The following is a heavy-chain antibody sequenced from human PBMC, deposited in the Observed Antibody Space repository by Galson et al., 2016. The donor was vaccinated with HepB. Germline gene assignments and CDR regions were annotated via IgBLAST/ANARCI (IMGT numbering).Heavy chain of an antibody. V-gene: IGHV2-70*11. D-gene: IGHD3-10*01. CDR1: RFSLTTSGMC. CDR3: ARMEGSNYYYAMDV. Sequence: PALVKPTQTLTLTCTVSRFSLTTSGMCVTWIRQPPGKALEWLARIDWDGDKYYNTSLQTRLTISKDTSKKQVVLTMTNMAPVDTATYYCARMEGSNYYYAMDVWGKGTTVTVSS. J-gene: IGHJ6*04. CDR2: IDWDGDK.